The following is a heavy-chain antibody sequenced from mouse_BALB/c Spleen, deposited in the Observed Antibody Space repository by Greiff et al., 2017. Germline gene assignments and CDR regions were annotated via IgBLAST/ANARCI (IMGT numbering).Heavy chain of an antibody. CDR2: IRNKANGYTT. D-gene: IGHD1-1*02. CDR3: ARDIGGRYFDV. CDR1: GFTFTDYY. V-gene: IGHV7-3*02. Sequence: EVNLVESGGGLVQPGGSLRLSCATSGFTFTDYYMSWVRQPPGKALEWLGFIRNKANGYTTEYSASVKGRFTISRDNSQSILYLQMNTLRAEDSATYYCARDIGGRYFDVWGAGTTVTVSS. J-gene: IGHJ1*01.